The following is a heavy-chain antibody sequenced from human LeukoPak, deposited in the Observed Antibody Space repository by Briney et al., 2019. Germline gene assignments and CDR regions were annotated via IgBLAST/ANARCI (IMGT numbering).Heavy chain of an antibody. Sequence: GASVKVSCKTSGYTFTGYYIHWVRQAPGQGLAWMGWIDPNSGGTNYAQKFQGRVTMTRDTSISTAYMELSRLTSADTAVYRCATPSSSSWYGFDPWGQGTLVTVSS. J-gene: IGHJ5*02. CDR1: GYTFTGYY. CDR2: IDPNSGGT. D-gene: IGHD6-13*01. V-gene: IGHV1-2*02. CDR3: ATPSSSSWYGFDP.